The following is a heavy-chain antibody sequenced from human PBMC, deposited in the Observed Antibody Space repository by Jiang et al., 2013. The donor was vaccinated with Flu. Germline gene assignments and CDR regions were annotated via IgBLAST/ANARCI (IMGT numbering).Heavy chain of an antibody. D-gene: IGHD3-9*01. J-gene: IGHJ4*02. CDR3: ARVRWGAMTIDY. CDR2: ISSSSSTI. CDR1: GFTFSSFS. V-gene: IGHV3-48*02. Sequence: VQLVESGGGLVQPGGSLRLSCAASGFTFSSFSMNWVRQAPGKGLEWVSYISSSSSTIYYADSVKGRFTVSRDNAKNSLYLQMNSLRDEDTAVYYCARVRWGAMTIDYWGQGTLVTVSS.